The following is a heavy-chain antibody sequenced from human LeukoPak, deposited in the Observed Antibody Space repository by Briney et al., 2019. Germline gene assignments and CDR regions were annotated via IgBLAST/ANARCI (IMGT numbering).Heavy chain of an antibody. CDR2: ISSSGSTI. V-gene: IGHV3-48*03. CDR3: AKDSRTYYGSGSFSLPKRPLGYFEN. CDR1: GFTFSSYE. J-gene: IGHJ4*02. D-gene: IGHD3-10*01. Sequence: GGSLRLSCAASGFTFSSYEMNWVRQAPGKGLEWVSYISSSGSTIYYADSVKGRFTISRDNAKNSLYLQMNSLRAEDTAVYYCAKDSRTYYGSGSFSLPKRPLGYFENWGQGTLVTVSS.